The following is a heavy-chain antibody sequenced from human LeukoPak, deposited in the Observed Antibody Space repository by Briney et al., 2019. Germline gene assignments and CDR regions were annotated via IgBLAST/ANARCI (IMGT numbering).Heavy chain of an antibody. CDR2: IYYSGST. Sequence: SETLSLTCTVSGGSISSSSYYWGWIRQPPGQGLEWIGTIYYSGSTYYNPSLKSRVTISVDTSKNQFSLKLSSVTAADTAVYYCARYVLSVAGTSLWGQGTPVTVSS. J-gene: IGHJ4*02. CDR1: GGSISSSSYY. D-gene: IGHD6-19*01. V-gene: IGHV4-39*01. CDR3: ARYVLSVAGTSL.